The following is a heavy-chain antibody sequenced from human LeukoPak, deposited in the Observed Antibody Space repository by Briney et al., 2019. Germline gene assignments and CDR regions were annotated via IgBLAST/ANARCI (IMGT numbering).Heavy chain of an antibody. V-gene: IGHV3-7*01. D-gene: IGHD3-16*01. CDR2: INQDGSQK. J-gene: IGHJ4*02. CDR3: VTGDYGDY. CDR1: GLTFSRYW. Sequence: GGSLRLSCGASGLTFSRYWMSWVRQAPGKGLEWVANINQDGSQKNYVDSVKGRFTISRDNAKNSLYLQVNSLRAADTAVYYCVTGDYGDYWGQGTLVTVSS.